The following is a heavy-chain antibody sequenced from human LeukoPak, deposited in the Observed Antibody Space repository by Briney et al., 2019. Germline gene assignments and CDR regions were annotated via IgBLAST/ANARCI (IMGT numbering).Heavy chain of an antibody. Sequence: GRSLRLSCAASGFTFSSYAMHWVRQAPGNGLEWVAVISYDGSNKYYADSVKGRFTISRDNSKNTLYLQMNSLRAEDTAVYYCARVGGNSGSAYWGQGTLVTVSS. CDR2: ISYDGSNK. D-gene: IGHD2-21*02. J-gene: IGHJ4*02. CDR3: ARVGGNSGSAY. CDR1: GFTFSSYA. V-gene: IGHV3-30-3*01.